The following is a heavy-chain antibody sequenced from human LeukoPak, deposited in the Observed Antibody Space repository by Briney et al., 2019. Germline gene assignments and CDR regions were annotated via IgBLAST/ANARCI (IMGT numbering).Heavy chain of an antibody. Sequence: SVKVSCKASGGTFSSYAISWVRQAPGQGLEWMGGIIPTFGTANYAQKFQGRVTITADESTSTAYMELSSLRSEDTAVYYCARDEAYYYDSSGTLGYWGQGTLVTVSS. J-gene: IGHJ4*02. D-gene: IGHD3-22*01. V-gene: IGHV1-69*13. CDR3: ARDEAYYYDSSGTLGY. CDR1: GGTFSSYA. CDR2: IIPTFGTA.